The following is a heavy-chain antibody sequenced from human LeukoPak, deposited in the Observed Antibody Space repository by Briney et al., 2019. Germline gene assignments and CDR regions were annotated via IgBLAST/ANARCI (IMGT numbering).Heavy chain of an antibody. CDR2: IVGSGVTT. J-gene: IGHJ4*02. D-gene: IGHD6-19*01. V-gene: IGHV3-23*01. CDR1: GFTFTNYG. CDR3: ARYTTAGYSSGWYGPSFDY. Sequence: GGSLRLSCVASGFTFTNYGMNWVRQAPGKGLEWVSGIVGSGVTTYYADSVKGRFTISRDNAKNSLYLQMNSLRAEDTAVYYCARYTTAGYSSGWYGPSFDYWGQGTLVTVSS.